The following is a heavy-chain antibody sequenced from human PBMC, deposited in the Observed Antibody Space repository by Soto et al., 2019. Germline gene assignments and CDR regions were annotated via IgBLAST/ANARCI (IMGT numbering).Heavy chain of an antibody. CDR1: GDSITRGAYY. CDR3: ARETYGDYVGYFDP. CDR2: ISYTGRT. J-gene: IGHJ5*02. Sequence: SETLSLTCTVSGDSITRGAYYWTWIRQHPGKGLEWIGYISYTGRTNYNPSLKSRVSISVDTSKNQFSLKLTSVTAADTAMYYCARETYGDYVGYFDPWGQGTLVTVSS. D-gene: IGHD4-17*01. V-gene: IGHV4-30-4*08.